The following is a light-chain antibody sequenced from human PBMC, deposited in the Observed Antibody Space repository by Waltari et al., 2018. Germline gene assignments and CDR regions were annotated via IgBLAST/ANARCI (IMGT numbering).Light chain of an antibody. CDR3: QQYYSYPPFT. CDR2: AAS. V-gene: IGKV1-8*01. Sequence: AIRITQSPSPLSASTGDRVTITCRASQGISSYLAWYQQKPGKAPKLLIYAASTLQSGVPSRFSGSGSGTAFTLTISCLQSEDFATYYCQQYYSYPPFTFGPGTKVDIK. CDR1: QGISSY. J-gene: IGKJ3*01.